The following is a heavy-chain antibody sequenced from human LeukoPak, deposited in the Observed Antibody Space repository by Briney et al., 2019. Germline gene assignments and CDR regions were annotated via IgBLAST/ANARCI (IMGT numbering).Heavy chain of an antibody. CDR2: ISYDGSNK. V-gene: IGHV3-30-3*01. CDR3: AKELGTKYSSGWYPFDY. J-gene: IGHJ4*02. D-gene: IGHD6-19*01. Sequence: TGGSLRLSCAASGFTFSSYAMHWVRQAPGKGLEWVAVISYDGSNKYYADSVKGRFTISRDNSKNTLYLQMNSLRAEDTAVYYCAKELGTKYSSGWYPFDYWGQGTLVTVSS. CDR1: GFTFSSYA.